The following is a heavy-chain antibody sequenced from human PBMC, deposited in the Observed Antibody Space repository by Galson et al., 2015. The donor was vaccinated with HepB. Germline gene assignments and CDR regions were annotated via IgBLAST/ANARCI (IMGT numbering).Heavy chain of an antibody. V-gene: IGHV3-74*01. J-gene: IGHJ4*02. CDR1: GFTFSSYL. CDR3: AREGDHGGNFEY. Sequence: SLRLSCAASGFTFSSYLMHWVRQAPGKGLAWVSRIYSDGISINYADSVKGRFTISKDNAKNTLFLEMRSLRAEDTAVYYCAREGDHGGNFEYWGQGILVTVSS. D-gene: IGHD4-23*01. CDR2: IYSDGISI.